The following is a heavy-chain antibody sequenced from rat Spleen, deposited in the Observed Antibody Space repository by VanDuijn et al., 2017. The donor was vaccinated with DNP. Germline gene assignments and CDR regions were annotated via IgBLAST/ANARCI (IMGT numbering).Heavy chain of an antibody. CDR3: TRVGDYHDGGDGDVLDV. Sequence: EVQLVESGGGLVQPGRSLKLSCAASGFTFSNYDMAWVRQAPTKGLEWVATISTSGGSTYYRDSVKGRFTISRDDAKNTLSLQMNSLRSEDTATYYCTRVGDYHDGGDGDVLDVWGQGVMVAVSS. CDR1: GFTFSNYD. J-gene: IGHJ2*01. V-gene: IGHV5S13*01. CDR2: ISTSGGST. D-gene: IGHD1-12*02.